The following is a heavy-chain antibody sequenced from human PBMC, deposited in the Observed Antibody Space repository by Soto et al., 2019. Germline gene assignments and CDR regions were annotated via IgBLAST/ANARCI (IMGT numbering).Heavy chain of an antibody. D-gene: IGHD2-2*01. J-gene: IGHJ5*02. Sequence: EVQLVESGGGLVQPGGSLRLSCAASGLTFSSYWMTWVRQAPGKGLEWVANIRQDGGEKYYVDSVKGRFTIPRDNAKDSLYLQMSSLRAEDTAVYYCAGGRRKCSSTSCRGFWFDRWGQGTLVTVSS. CDR2: IRQDGGEK. V-gene: IGHV3-7*01. CDR1: GLTFSSYW. CDR3: AGGRRKCSSTSCRGFWFDR.